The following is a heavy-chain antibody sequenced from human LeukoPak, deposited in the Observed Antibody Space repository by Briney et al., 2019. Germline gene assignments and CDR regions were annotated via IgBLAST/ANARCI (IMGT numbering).Heavy chain of an antibody. V-gene: IGHV4-61*01. CDR1: GYSISSGYY. CDR3: AREGYYDFWSGYYTAHDAFDI. J-gene: IGHJ3*02. CDR2: IYYSGST. D-gene: IGHD3-3*01. Sequence: SETLSLTCTVSGYSISSGYYWGWIRQPPGKGLEWIVYIYYSGSTNYNPSLKSRVTISVDTSKNQFSLKLSSVTAADTAVYYCAREGYYDFWSGYYTAHDAFDIWGQGTMVTVSS.